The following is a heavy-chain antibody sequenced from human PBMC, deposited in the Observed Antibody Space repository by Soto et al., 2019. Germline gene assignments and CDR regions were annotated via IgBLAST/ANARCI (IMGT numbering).Heavy chain of an antibody. Sequence: PGGSLRLSCTASGFTFSTYSMNWVRQAPGKGLEWVSSISSGSSYIYYADALKGRFTISRDDAKNSLYLQMDSLGAEDTAVYYCARGEVNYYDSRGYTPVDYWSQGTLVTVSS. V-gene: IGHV3-21*01. CDR1: GFTFSTYS. D-gene: IGHD3-22*01. CDR2: ISSGSSYI. J-gene: IGHJ4*02. CDR3: ARGEVNYYDSRGYTPVDY.